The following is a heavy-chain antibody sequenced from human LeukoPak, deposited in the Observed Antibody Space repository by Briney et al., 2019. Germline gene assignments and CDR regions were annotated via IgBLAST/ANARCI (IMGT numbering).Heavy chain of an antibody. CDR3: AKERGDGYNFFDY. V-gene: IGHV3-30*02. CDR1: GFTFSSYG. J-gene: IGHJ4*02. CDR2: IRYDGSNK. D-gene: IGHD5-24*01. Sequence: GGSLRLSCAAAGFTFSSYGMHCARHAPGKGLEWVAFIRYDGSNKYYADSVKGRFTISRDNSKNTLYLLMNSLRAEDTAVYYCAKERGDGYNFFDYWGQGTLVTVSS.